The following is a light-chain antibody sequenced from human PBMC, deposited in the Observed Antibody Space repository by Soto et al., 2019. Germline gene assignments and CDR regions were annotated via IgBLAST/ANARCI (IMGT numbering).Light chain of an antibody. Sequence: DIRVTQSPSTLSASVGDRVIIACRASQTADKWVAGYQQKPGKAPNVLIYDASRMESGVTSRFSGSGSGTLFTLAISNLQPDDFATYYCQKYNDYPYTFGQGTKVEI. CDR3: QKYNDYPYT. V-gene: IGKV1-5*01. CDR2: DAS. CDR1: QTADKW. J-gene: IGKJ2*01.